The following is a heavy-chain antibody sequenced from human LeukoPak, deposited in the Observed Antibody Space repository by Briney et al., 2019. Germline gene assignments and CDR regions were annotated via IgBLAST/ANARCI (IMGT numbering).Heavy chain of an antibody. CDR3: AREELRYCSSTSCYRGWFDP. V-gene: IGHV1-2*02. Sequence: GASVKVSCKASGYTFTGYYMHWVRQAPGLGLEWMGWINPNTGGTNFAQKFQGRVTMTRDTSISTAYMELSGLRSDDTAVYYCAREELRYCSSTSCYRGWFDPWGQGTLVTVSS. D-gene: IGHD2-2*02. J-gene: IGHJ5*02. CDR2: INPNTGGT. CDR1: GYTFTGYY.